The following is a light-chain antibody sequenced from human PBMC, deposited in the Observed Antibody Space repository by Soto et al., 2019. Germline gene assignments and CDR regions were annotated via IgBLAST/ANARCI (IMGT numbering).Light chain of an antibody. CDR1: QSVSIN. CDR3: QQYNNWPYGGT. Sequence: EIVMTQSPATLSVSPGERATLSCRASQSVSINLAWYQQKPGQAPRLLIYGASTRATGIPARFSGSGSGTEFTLTISSLQSEDFAVYYCQQYNNWPYGGTFGQGTKLEIK. CDR2: GAS. J-gene: IGKJ2*01. V-gene: IGKV3-15*01.